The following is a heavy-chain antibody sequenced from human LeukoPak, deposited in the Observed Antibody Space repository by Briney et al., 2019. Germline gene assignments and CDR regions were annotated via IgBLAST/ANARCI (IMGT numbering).Heavy chain of an antibody. CDR2: IAYDGSHN. D-gene: IGHD2/OR15-2a*01. CDR1: GFTFSAYA. J-gene: IGHJ4*02. V-gene: IGHV3-30*04. CDR3: AREDRAFRVDY. Sequence: PGGSLRLSRAASGFTFSAYAMHWVRQAPGKGLEWVGLIAYDGSHNYYADSVKGRVTISRDNSKNSLFLQMHALRIEDTAVYYCAREDRAFRVDYWGQGTLVSVSS.